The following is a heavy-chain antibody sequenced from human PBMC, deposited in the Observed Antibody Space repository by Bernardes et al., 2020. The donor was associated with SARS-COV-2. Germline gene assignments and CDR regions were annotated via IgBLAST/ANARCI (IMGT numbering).Heavy chain of an antibody. J-gene: IGHJ6*02. D-gene: IGHD3-9*01. CDR3: KTDKRYYVILTARTCYYGIDV. Sequence: SAKVSCKGSGYSFTEYAMGWVRQTPGQGLGRRGWFEPWDGETSDAHKVQGRVTMTEDTSTDTAYMELSSLRAEDTVYYYCKTDKRYYVILTARTCYYGIDVWGQGTTVTVSS. CDR2: FEPWDGET. CDR1: GYSFTEYA. V-gene: IGHV1-24*01.